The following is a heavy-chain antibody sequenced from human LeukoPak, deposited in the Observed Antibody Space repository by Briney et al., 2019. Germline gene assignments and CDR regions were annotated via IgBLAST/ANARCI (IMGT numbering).Heavy chain of an antibody. CDR2: IYHGGST. Sequence: PSETLSLTCTVSGYSITSGYYWGWIRQPPGKGLEWIGSIYHGGSTHYNSSLKSRVTISVETSKNQFSLKLSTVTAADTAVYYCARDRPGQYYFDYWGQGTLVTVSS. CDR3: ARDRPGQYYFDY. J-gene: IGHJ4*02. V-gene: IGHV4-38-2*02. CDR1: GYSITSGYY.